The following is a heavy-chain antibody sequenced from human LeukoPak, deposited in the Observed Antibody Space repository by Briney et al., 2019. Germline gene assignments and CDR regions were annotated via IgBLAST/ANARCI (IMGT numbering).Heavy chain of an antibody. CDR1: GGSFSSGSYY. D-gene: IGHD2-15*01. CDR2: IYYSGST. CDR3: AREDGYCSGGSCYSLIAAFDI. J-gene: IGHJ3*02. Sequence: SETLSLTCTVSGGSFSSGSYYWSWLRQPPGKGLEWIGYIYYSGSTNYNPSLKSRVTISVDTSKNQFSLKLSSVTAADTAVYYCAREDGYCSGGSCYSLIAAFDIWGQGTMVTVSS. V-gene: IGHV4-61*01.